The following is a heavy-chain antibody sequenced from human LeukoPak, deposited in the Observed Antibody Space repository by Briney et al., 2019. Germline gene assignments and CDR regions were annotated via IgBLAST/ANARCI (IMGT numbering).Heavy chain of an antibody. D-gene: IGHD5-12*01. CDR3: TRDSGYSGYDLD. CDR1: GYTFISYY. CDR2: VNPSGGST. Sequence: ASAKVSCKASGYTFISYYIHWVRQAPGQGLEWMGVVNPSGGSTSYAQKFQGRVTMTRDTSTSTVYMELSSLRSEDTAVYYCTRDSGYSGYDLDWGQGTLVTVSS. J-gene: IGHJ4*02. V-gene: IGHV1-46*01.